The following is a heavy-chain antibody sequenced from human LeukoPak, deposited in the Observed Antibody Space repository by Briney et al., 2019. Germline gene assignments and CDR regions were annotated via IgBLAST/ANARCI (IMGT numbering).Heavy chain of an antibody. CDR1: GGSISSYY. CDR3: AGGHTRSVSSSWYKEDY. CDR2: IYTSGNT. J-gene: IGHJ4*02. Sequence: SETLSLTCTVSGGSISSYYWSWIRQPAGKGLEWIGRIYTSGNTNYNPSLKSRVTMSVDTSKNQFSLKLSSVTAADTAVYYCAGGHTRSVSSSWYKEDYWGQGKACTVSS. V-gene: IGHV4-4*07. D-gene: IGHD6-13*01.